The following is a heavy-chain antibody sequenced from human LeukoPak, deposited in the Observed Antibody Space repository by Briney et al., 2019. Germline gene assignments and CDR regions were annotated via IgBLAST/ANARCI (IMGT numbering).Heavy chain of an antibody. CDR3: ARGSGKWLAYNWFDP. Sequence: SETLSLTCTVSGGSISSSSYYWGWIRRPPGKGLEWIGNIYYSGSTYYNPSLKSRVTISVDTSKNQFSLKLSSVTAADTAVYYCARGSGKWLAYNWFDPWGQGTLVTVSS. V-gene: IGHV4-39*01. D-gene: IGHD6-19*01. CDR1: GGSISSSSYY. CDR2: IYYSGST. J-gene: IGHJ5*02.